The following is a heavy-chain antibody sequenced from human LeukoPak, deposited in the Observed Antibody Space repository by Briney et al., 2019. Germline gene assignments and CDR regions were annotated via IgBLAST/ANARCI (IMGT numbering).Heavy chain of an antibody. CDR3: ARSIAAADVFDI. Sequence: NPSETLSLTCTVSGYSISSGYYWGWIRQPPGKGLEWIESGYYSGSTYYNPSLKSRVTISVDTSNNQFSLKLSSVTAADTAVYYCARSIAAADVFDIWGQGTMVTVSS. CDR1: GYSISSGYY. J-gene: IGHJ3*02. V-gene: IGHV4-38-2*02. CDR2: GYYSGST. D-gene: IGHD6-13*01.